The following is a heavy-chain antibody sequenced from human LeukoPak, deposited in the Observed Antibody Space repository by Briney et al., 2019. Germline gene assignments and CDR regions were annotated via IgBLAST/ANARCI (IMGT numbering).Heavy chain of an antibody. J-gene: IGHJ6*03. D-gene: IGHD2-2*01. V-gene: IGHV3-7*01. CDR2: IKQDGTDK. CDR1: GFSFSSYW. Sequence: GGSLRLSCAASGFSFSSYWMSWVRQAPGKGLEWVANIKQDGTDKYYLDSVKGRFTISRDNAKNSLFPQMNSLRVEDTAVYFCARDQPLAVASWGYFYYYMDVWGKATTVTVSS. CDR3: ARDQPLAVASWGYFYYYMDV.